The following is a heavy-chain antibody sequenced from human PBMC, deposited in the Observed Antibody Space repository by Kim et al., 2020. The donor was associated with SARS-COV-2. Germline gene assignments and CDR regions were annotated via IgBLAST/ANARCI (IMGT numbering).Heavy chain of an antibody. J-gene: IGHJ2*01. CDR1: GGSISSGGYY. V-gene: IGHV4-31*03. CDR2: IYYSGST. Sequence: SETLSLTCTVSGGSISSGGYYWSWIRQHPGKGLEWIGYIYYSGSTYYNPSLKSRVTISVDTSKNQFSLKLSSVTAADTAVYYCARDRGDRYYYDSSGYYGEWYFDLWGRGTLVTVSS. CDR3: ARDRGDRYYYDSSGYYGEWYFDL. D-gene: IGHD3-22*01.